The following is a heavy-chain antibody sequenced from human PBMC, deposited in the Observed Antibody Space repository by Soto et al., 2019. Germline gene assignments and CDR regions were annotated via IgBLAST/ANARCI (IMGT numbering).Heavy chain of an antibody. J-gene: IGHJ4*02. Sequence: EVQLLESGGDLVQPGGSLRLSCAASGFTFSNYDMSWVRQAPGKGLEWVSSVSSRGSSTYYADSVKGRFTISRDNSKNTLSLHMSSLSAADSAVYHCARRDCGSGSNCEFGAPAFAYWGQGNLGTVTS. V-gene: IGHV3-23*01. CDR3: ARRDCGSGSNCEFGAPAFAY. D-gene: IGHD3-3*01. CDR2: VSSRGSST. CDR1: GFTFSNYD.